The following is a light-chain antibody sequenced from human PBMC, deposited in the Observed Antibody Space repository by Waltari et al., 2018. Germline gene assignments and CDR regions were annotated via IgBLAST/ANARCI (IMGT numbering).Light chain of an antibody. V-gene: IGKV3-20*01. CDR2: DAS. Sequence: EIVLTQSPGTLSLSPGERATLSCRASQSVRRTLAWYQQKPGQAPRLLIYDASTRATGIPDRFSGSGSGTDFSLTISRLEPEAFAVYFCQKYGTLPATFGQGTKVEIK. CDR3: QKYGTLPAT. CDR1: QSVRRT. J-gene: IGKJ1*01.